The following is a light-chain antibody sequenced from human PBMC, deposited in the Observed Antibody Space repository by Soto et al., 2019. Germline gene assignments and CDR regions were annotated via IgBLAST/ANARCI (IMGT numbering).Light chain of an antibody. CDR1: STDVGGYNY. CDR2: EVT. CDR3: GSYSSTDPPFV. J-gene: IGLJ1*01. Sequence: QSALAQPSSVSGSPGQSITISCTGTSTDVGGYNYVSWYQHHSGKAPKLLIYEVTNRPSGISDRFSGSKSVNTASLTISGLQAEDESDYYCGSYSSTDPPFVFGTGTKLTVL. V-gene: IGLV2-14*01.